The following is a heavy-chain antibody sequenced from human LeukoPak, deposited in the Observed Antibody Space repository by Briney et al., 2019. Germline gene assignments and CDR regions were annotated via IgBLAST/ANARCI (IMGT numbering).Heavy chain of an antibody. CDR3: ARGGYSGYGPPFYY. Sequence: PGGSLRLSCAASGFTFSSYAMHWVRQAPGKGLEWVAVISYDGSNKYYADSVKGRFTISRDNSKNTLYLQMNSLRAEDTAVYYCARGGYSGYGPPFYYWGQGTLATVSS. D-gene: IGHD5-12*01. V-gene: IGHV3-30-3*01. CDR1: GFTFSSYA. J-gene: IGHJ4*02. CDR2: ISYDGSNK.